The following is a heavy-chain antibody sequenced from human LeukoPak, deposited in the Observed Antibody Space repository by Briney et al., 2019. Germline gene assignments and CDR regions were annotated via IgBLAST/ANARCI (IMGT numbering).Heavy chain of an antibody. CDR2: INSDGSST. Sequence: GGSLRLSCAASGFTFSSYWMHWVRQAPGKGLVWVSRINSDGSSTSYADSVKGRFTISRDNAKNTLYLQMNSLRAEDTAVYYCARAYYDYWSASHYFDYWGQGTLVTVSS. J-gene: IGHJ4*02. V-gene: IGHV3-74*01. D-gene: IGHD3-3*01. CDR3: ARAYYDYWSASHYFDY. CDR1: GFTFSSYW.